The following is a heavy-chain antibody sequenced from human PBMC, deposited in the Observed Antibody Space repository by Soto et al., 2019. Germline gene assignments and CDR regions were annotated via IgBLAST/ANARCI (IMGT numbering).Heavy chain of an antibody. D-gene: IGHD3-22*01. V-gene: IGHV4-59*01. CDR3: ARDRYFYDSAGYYRTLDS. J-gene: IGHJ5*01. CDR2: VFHSGIT. Sequence: PSETLSLTCTISGGSFNNDYWTWIRQPPGKGLEWIGYVFHSGITDYNPSVKSRVTISIDKSKNLFSLKLTSVTAADTAVYYCARDRYFYDSAGYYRTLDSWGQGILVTVSS. CDR1: GGSFNNDY.